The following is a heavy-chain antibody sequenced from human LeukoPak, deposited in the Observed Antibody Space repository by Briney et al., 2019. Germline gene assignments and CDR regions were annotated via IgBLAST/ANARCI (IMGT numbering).Heavy chain of an antibody. CDR1: GGSFSGYY. D-gene: IGHD6-13*01. CDR2: INHSGST. CDR3: ARETVLRSSSWYWFDP. Sequence: PSETLSLTCAVYGGSFSGYYWSWIRQPPGKGLEWIGEINHSGSTNYNPSLKSRVTISVDTSKNQFSLKLSSVTAADTAVYYCARETVLRSSSWYWFDPWGQGTLVTVSS. V-gene: IGHV4-34*01. J-gene: IGHJ5*02.